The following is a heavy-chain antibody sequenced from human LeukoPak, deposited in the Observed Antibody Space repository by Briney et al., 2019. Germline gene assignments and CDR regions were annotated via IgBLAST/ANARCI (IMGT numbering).Heavy chain of an antibody. J-gene: IGHJ4*02. Sequence: GASVKVSCKASGYTFTSYYMHWVRQAPGQGLEWMGIINPSGGSTSYAQKFQGRVTMTRDTSTSTVYMELSSLRSEDTAVCYCARQYYDYVWGSYRRETNFDYWGQGTLVTVSS. CDR1: GYTFTSYY. D-gene: IGHD3-16*02. V-gene: IGHV1-46*01. CDR2: INPSGGST. CDR3: ARQYYDYVWGSYRRETNFDY.